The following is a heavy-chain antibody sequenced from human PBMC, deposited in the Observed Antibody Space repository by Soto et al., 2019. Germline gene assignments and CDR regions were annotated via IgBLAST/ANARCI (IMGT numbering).Heavy chain of an antibody. CDR1: GGSISSGGYY. D-gene: IGHD3-3*01. V-gene: IGHV4-31*03. CDR2: IYYSGST. Sequence: QVQLQESGPGLVKPSQTLSLTCTVSGGSISSGGYYWSWIRQHPGKGLEWIGYIYYSGSTYYNPSLKSRVTISVDTSKNQFSLKLSSVTAADTAVYYCARDSSDFWSGYGQNYYYGMDVWGQGTTVTVYS. J-gene: IGHJ6*02. CDR3: ARDSSDFWSGYGQNYYYGMDV.